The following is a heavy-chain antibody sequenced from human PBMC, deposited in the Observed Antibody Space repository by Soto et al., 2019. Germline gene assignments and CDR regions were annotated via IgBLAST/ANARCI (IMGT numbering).Heavy chain of an antibody. CDR3: ATGLVREWELLEDY. CDR1: GFTFSSYA. D-gene: IGHD1-26*01. CDR2: ISYDGSNK. V-gene: IGHV3-30-3*01. Sequence: QVQLVESRGGVVQPGRSLRLSCAASGFTFSSYAMHWVRQAPGKGLEWVAVISYDGSNKYYADSVKGRFTISRDNSKNTLYLQMNSLRAEDTAVYYCATGLVREWELLEDYWGQGTLVTVSS. J-gene: IGHJ4*02.